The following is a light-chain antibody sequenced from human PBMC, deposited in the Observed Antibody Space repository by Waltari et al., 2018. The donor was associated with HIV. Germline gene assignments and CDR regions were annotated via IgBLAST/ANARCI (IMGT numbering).Light chain of an antibody. CDR1: QSVSSSY. CDR2: GAS. V-gene: IGKV3-20*01. Sequence: EIVFTQSPGPLSLSPGERATLSCRASQSVSSSYLAWYQQKPGQAPRLLIYGASSRATGIPDRFSGSGSGTDFTLTISRLEPEDFAVYYCQQYGSSPWYTFGQGTKLEIK. J-gene: IGKJ2*01. CDR3: QQYGSSPWYT.